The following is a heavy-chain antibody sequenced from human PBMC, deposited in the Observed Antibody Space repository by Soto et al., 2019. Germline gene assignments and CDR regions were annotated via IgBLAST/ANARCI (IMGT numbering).Heavy chain of an antibody. D-gene: IGHD3-10*01. CDR3: ARRRAYYGSGTPPDY. CDR1: GDSISSYY. Sequence: SETLSLTCTVSGDSISSYYWSWIRQPPGKGLEWIGHIYDSGSTKYNPSLKSRVTISVDTSKNQFSLKLSSVTAADTAVYYCARRRAYYGSGTPPDYWGQGTLVTVS. CDR2: IYDSGST. V-gene: IGHV4-59*12. J-gene: IGHJ4*02.